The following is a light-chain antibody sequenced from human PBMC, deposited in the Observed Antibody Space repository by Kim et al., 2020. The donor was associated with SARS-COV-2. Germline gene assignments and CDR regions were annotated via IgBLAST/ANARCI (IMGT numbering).Light chain of an antibody. CDR2: GAS. CDR1: QSVSNK. CDR3: QQYYNWPPVT. V-gene: IGKV3-15*01. J-gene: IGKJ4*01. Sequence: EIVMTQSPATLSVSPGERATLSCRASQSVSNKLAWYQQKPGQAPILLIHGASTRATGIPARFSGSGSGTEFTLTISSLQSEDFAVYYCQQYYNWPPVTFGGGTKVDIK.